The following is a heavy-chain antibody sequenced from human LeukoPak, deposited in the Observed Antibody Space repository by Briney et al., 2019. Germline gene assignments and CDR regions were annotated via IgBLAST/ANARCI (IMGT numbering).Heavy chain of an antibody. V-gene: IGHV3-21*04. J-gene: IGHJ3*02. CDR3: ARESISRAVAAHDAFDI. Sequence: NPGGSLRLSCAASGFGFSYYSMSWVRQAPGKGLEWVSSISSSGRYIQYTDSAKGRFTVSRDNAKKALYLQMNSLRVEDTAVYYCARESISRAVAAHDAFDIWGQGTMVTVSS. CDR1: GFGFSYYS. D-gene: IGHD6-19*01. CDR2: ISSSGRYI.